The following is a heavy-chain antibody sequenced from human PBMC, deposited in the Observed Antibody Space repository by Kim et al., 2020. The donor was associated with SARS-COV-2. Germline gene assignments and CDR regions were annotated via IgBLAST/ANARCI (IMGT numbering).Heavy chain of an antibody. V-gene: IGHV3-30*03. D-gene: IGHD1-26*01. CDR3: ARSFSGSYFGYDY. Sequence: GGSLRLSCAASGFTFNTYGMHWVRQAPGKGLEWVAVISYDGSHKYYVDSVKGRFTISRDNPKNTLYLQMNSLRIEDTAVYYCARSFSGSYFGYDYWGQGSLDTVSS. CDR2: ISYDGSHK. CDR1: GFTFNTYG. J-gene: IGHJ4*02.